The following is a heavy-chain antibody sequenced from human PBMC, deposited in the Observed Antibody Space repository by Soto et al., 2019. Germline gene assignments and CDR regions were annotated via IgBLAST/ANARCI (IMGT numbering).Heavy chain of an antibody. CDR1: GFTFSSYS. CDR2: ISSSNSYI. J-gene: IGHJ4*02. V-gene: IGHV3-21*01. D-gene: IGHD6-19*01. CDR3: ARDQEQWLVPGVDFDY. Sequence: GGSLRLSCAASGFTFSSYSMNWVRQAPGKGLEWVSSISSSNSYIYYADKVKGRFTISRDNAKNSLYLQMNSLRAEDTAVYYCARDQEQWLVPGVDFDYWGQGTLVTVSS.